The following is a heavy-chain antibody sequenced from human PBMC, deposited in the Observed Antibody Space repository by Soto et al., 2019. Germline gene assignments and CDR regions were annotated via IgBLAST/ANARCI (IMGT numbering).Heavy chain of an antibody. Sequence: SQTLSLTCAISGDSVSSNNAAWNWIRQSQSRGLEWLGRTYFRSKWYNDYPVSVRGRIIINADTSKNQFSLQLNSVTPEDTGVYYCSRGVQQLNWFDPWGQGTLVTVSS. CDR1: GDSVSSNNAA. CDR3: SRGVQQLNWFDP. J-gene: IGHJ5*02. D-gene: IGHD6-13*01. V-gene: IGHV6-1*01. CDR2: TYFRSKWYN.